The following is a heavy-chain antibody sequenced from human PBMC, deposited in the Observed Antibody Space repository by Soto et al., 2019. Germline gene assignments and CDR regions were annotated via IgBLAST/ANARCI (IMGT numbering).Heavy chain of an antibody. J-gene: IGHJ6*02. Sequence: GDSLKSSCKGSGYSFTSYWIGWVRQMPGKGLEWMGIIYPGDSDTRYSPSFQGQVTISADKSISTAYLQWSSLKASDTAMYYCARQSGAAAGNNYYYGMDVWGQGTTVTVSS. V-gene: IGHV5-51*01. D-gene: IGHD6-13*01. CDR2: IYPGDSDT. CDR3: ARQSGAAAGNNYYYGMDV. CDR1: GYSFTSYW.